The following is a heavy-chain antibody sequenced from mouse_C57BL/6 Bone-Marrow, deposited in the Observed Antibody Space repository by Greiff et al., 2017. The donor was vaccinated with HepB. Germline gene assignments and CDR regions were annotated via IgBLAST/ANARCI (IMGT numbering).Heavy chain of an antibody. Sequence: EVKLMESGGGLVQPKGSLKLSCAASGFSFNTYAMNWVRQAPGKGLEWVARIRSKSNNYATYYADSVKDRFTISRDDSESMLYLQMNNLKTEDTATYYCGRSYDGYLWGYFDVWGTGTTVTVAS. D-gene: IGHD2-3*01. J-gene: IGHJ1*03. CDR2: IRSKSNNYAT. V-gene: IGHV10-1*01. CDR1: GFSFNTYA. CDR3: GRSYDGYLWGYFDV.